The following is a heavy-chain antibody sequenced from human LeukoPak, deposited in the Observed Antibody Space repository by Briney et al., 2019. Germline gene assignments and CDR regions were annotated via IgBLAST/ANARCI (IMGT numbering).Heavy chain of an antibody. CDR3: AKDRWELQYYFDY. CDR2: ISYDGSNK. V-gene: IGHV3-30*18. Sequence: GRGLRLSRAASGFTLSIYGKHGVTDAPRKGLEGGEDISYDGSNKYSTESLKGRHAFSRDNSKNTLYVEMNTERAEHTRVYCCAKDRWELQYYFDYWGQGTLVTVSS. CDR1: GFTLSIYG. J-gene: IGHJ4*02. D-gene: IGHD1-26*01.